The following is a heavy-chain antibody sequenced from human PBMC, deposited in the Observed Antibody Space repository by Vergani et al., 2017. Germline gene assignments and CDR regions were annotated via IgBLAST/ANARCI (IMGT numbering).Heavy chain of an antibody. CDR1: VGTFSSYT. Sequence: QVQLVQSGAEVKKPGSSVKVPCKASVGTFSSYTINWVRQAPGQGLVWMGRIIPILGIANYAQKFQGRVTITADKSTSTAYMELNSLRSEDTAVYYCATRWDRVSGFDPWGQGTLVTVSS. J-gene: IGHJ5*02. V-gene: IGHV1-69*02. CDR2: IIPILGIA. CDR3: ATRWDRVSGFDP. D-gene: IGHD5-24*01.